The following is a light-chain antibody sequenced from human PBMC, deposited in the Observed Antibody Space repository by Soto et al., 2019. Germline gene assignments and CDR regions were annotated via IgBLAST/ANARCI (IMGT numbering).Light chain of an antibody. CDR3: KSKTGVPWT. V-gene: IGKV1-27*01. CDR1: QAINNY. Sequence: DIQMTQSPSSLSASVGDRVTITCRASQAINNYLAWYQQKPGKVPKLLIYGTSTLQSGVPSRFSGSGSGTHFTPTTSTLQPKDVTTFYCKSKTGVPWTFGQGTKGKIK. CDR2: GTS. J-gene: IGKJ1*01.